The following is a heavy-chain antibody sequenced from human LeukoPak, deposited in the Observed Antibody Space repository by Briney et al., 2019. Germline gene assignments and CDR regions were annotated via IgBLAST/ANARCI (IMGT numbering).Heavy chain of an antibody. CDR1: GFTVSSNY. J-gene: IGHJ4*02. V-gene: IGHV3-53*01. CDR3: ARDSNYDTSGHYY. D-gene: IGHD3-22*01. CDR2: IYSGGST. Sequence: GSLRLSCAASGFTVSSNYMSWDRQAPGKGLEWVSVIYSGGSTYSADSVKGRFTISRVNSKNTLYLQMNSLRAEDTAVYYCARDSNYDTSGHYYWGQGTLVTVSS.